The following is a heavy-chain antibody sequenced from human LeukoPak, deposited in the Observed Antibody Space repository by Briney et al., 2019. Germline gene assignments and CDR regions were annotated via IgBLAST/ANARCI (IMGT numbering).Heavy chain of an antibody. CDR2: INHSGST. J-gene: IGHJ6*03. D-gene: IGHD3-10*01. CDR3: ARGRYYGSGRGFYYYYYYMDV. Sequence: SETLSLTCAVYGGSFSAYYWSWIRQPPGKGLEWIGEINHSGSTNHNPSLKSRVTISVDMSKNQFSLKLSSVTAADTAVYYCARGRYYGSGRGFYYYYYYMDVWGKGTTVTVSS. V-gene: IGHV4-34*01. CDR1: GGSFSAYY.